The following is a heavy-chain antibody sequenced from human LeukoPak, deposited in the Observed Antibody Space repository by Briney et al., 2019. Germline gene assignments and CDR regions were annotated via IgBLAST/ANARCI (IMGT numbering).Heavy chain of an antibody. D-gene: IGHD6-19*01. J-gene: IGHJ4*02. Sequence: GGSLRLSCAASGFIVSNSYMSWVRQAPGGGLEWVSVIYSSGGTFYSESVKGRFTISRDYSKNTLYLQMNSLRADDTAVYYCAKDSNGPAFWGQGTLVTVSS. CDR1: GFIVSNSY. CDR3: AKDSNGPAF. V-gene: IGHV3-53*01. CDR2: IYSSGGT.